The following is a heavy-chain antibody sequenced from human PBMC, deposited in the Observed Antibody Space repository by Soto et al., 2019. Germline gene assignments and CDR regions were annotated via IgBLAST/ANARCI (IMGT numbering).Heavy chain of an antibody. CDR1: GFTCSSYV. CDR3: ARAGCDGGSCYTLVGLRYGMDV. D-gene: IGHD2-15*01. V-gene: IGHV3-30-3*01. Sequence: QVQLVESGGGVVQPGRSLRLSCAASGFTCSSYVMHWVRQAPGKGLEWVAIISYDGNNKYYADSVKGRFTISRDNSKNKRYLKMNSLRAEDTAVYYCARAGCDGGSCYTLVGLRYGMDVWGQGTTVTVSS. J-gene: IGHJ6*02. CDR2: ISYDGNNK.